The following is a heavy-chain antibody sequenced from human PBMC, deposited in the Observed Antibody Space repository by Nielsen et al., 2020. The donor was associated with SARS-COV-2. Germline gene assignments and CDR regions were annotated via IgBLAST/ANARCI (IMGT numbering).Heavy chain of an antibody. J-gene: IGHJ3*02. V-gene: IGHV3-23*03. CDR1: GFTFSSYA. Sequence: GESLTISCAASGFTFSSYAMSWVRQAPGKGLEWVSVIYSGGSSTYYADSVKGRFTISRDNSKNTLYLQMNSLRAEDTAVYYCATEYSSGWNAFDIWGQGTRVTVSS. D-gene: IGHD6-19*01. CDR2: IYSGGSST. CDR3: ATEYSSGWNAFDI.